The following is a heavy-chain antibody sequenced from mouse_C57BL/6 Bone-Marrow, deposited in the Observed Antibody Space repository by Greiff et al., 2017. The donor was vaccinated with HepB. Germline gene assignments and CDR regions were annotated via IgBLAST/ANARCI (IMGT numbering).Heavy chain of an antibody. CDR1: GFSLTSYG. D-gene: IGHD2-4*01. V-gene: IGHV2-6-1*01. CDR2: IWSDGST. Sequence: QVQLKESGPGLVAPSQSLSITCTVSGFSLTSYGVHWVRQPPGKGLEWLVVIWSDGSTTYNSAPKSRLSISKDNTKSHVFLKMNSLQTDDTAMYYCARQTIYYDYDVAMDYWGQGTSVTVSS. CDR3: ARQTIYYDYDVAMDY. J-gene: IGHJ4*01.